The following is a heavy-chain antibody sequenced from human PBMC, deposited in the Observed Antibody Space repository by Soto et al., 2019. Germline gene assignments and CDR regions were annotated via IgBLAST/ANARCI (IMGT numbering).Heavy chain of an antibody. V-gene: IGHV4-59*01. Sequence: QVQLQESGPGLVKPSETLSLTCTVSGGSISGYYWSWIRPPPGKGLEWIGYIYSSGSTTYDPSLASRAAISADTSKNQFSLKVNSVTTADTAVYYCARDARGLMPGIDYWGQGTLVTVSS. J-gene: IGHJ4*02. CDR1: GGSISGYY. CDR2: IYSSGST. CDR3: ARDARGLMPGIDY. D-gene: IGHD3-10*01.